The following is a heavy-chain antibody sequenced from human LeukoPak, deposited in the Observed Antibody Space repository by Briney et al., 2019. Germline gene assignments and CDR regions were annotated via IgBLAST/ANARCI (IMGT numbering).Heavy chain of an antibody. J-gene: IGHJ4*02. CDR2: MYYSGST. CDR1: GRSISSGGYY. CDR3: ARAFVWFGELLAFDF. D-gene: IGHD3-10*01. Sequence: TQTLSLACTISGRSISSGGYYWSCLRQHPGKGLEEIGYMYYSGSTYYNPSLKSRVTITVDTSKNQYSLKLSSVTAADTAVYYCARAFVWFGELLAFDFGGRGTLVTVSS. V-gene: IGHV4-31*03.